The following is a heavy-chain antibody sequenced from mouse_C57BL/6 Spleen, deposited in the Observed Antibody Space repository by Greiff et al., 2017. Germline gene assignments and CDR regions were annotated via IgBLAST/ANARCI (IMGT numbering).Heavy chain of an antibody. D-gene: IGHD1-3*01. V-gene: IGHV1-82*01. Sequence: QVQLQQSGPELVKPGASVKISCKASGYAFSSSWMNWVKQRPGKGLEWIGRIYPGDGDTNYNGKFKGKATLTADKSSSTAYMQLSSLTSEDSAVYFCARELKRARDYWGQGTSVTVSS. CDR2: IYPGDGDT. CDR1: GYAFSSSW. CDR3: ARELKRARDY. J-gene: IGHJ4*01.